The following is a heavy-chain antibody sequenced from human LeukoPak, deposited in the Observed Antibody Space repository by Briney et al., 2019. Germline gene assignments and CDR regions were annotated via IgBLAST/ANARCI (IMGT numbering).Heavy chain of an antibody. V-gene: IGHV3-64*01. CDR2: ISRNGDAT. CDR3: VRVGNYREFDY. CDR1: GFTFSNYA. D-gene: IGHD1-7*01. Sequence: GGSLRLSCAASGFTFSNYALRWVRQAPGKGLEYVSAISRNGDATFYANSVKGRFTISRDNSKNTLYLQMGSLRAEDMAVYYCVRVGNYREFDYWGQGTLVTVSS. J-gene: IGHJ4*02.